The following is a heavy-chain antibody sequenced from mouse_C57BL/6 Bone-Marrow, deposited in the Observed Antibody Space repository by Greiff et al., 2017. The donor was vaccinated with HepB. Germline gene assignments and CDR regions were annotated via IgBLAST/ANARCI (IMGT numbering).Heavy chain of an antibody. Sequence: QVQLKQSGAELVRPGTSVKVSCKASGYAFTNYLIEWVKQRPGQGLEWIGVINPGSGGTNYNEKFKGKATLTADKSSSTAYMKLSSLTSEDSAVYFCARSSTTVVAFYAMDYWGQGTSVTVSS. CDR3: ARSSTTVVAFYAMDY. CDR2: INPGSGGT. CDR1: GYAFTNYL. D-gene: IGHD1-1*01. J-gene: IGHJ4*01. V-gene: IGHV1-54*01.